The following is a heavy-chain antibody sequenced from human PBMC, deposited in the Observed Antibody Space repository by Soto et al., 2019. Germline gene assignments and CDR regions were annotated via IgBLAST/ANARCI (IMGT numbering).Heavy chain of an antibody. Sequence: QITLKESGPPLVKPTQTLTLTCTFSGFSLSTSGVGVAWIRQPPGKALEWLALIYWDDDKGYRPSLEGRLTITEDTSKTQVVLTMTNMHSVDTAPYYCAYLPCSGGSCYWFSFSGMDVWGQGTTVTVSS. D-gene: IGHD2-15*01. J-gene: IGHJ6*02. CDR2: IYWDDDK. CDR3: AYLPCSGGSCYWFSFSGMDV. CDR1: GFSLSTSGVG. V-gene: IGHV2-5*02.